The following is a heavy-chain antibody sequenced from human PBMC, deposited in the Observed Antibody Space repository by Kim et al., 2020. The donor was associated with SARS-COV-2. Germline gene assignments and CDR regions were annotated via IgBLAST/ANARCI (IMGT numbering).Heavy chain of an antibody. CDR1: GYTFTSYY. CDR2: INPSGGST. V-gene: IGHV1-46*01. CDR3: ARDPPGGDRYYYYGMDV. J-gene: IGHJ6*02. Sequence: ASVKVSCKASGYTFTSYYMHWVRQAPGQGLEWMGIINPSGGSTSYAQKFQGRVTMTRDTSTSTVYMELSSLRSEDTAVYYCARDPPGGDRYYYYGMDVWGQGTTVTVSS. D-gene: IGHD3-10*01.